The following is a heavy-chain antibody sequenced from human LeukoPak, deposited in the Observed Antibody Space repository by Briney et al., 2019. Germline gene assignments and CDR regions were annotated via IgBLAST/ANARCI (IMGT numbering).Heavy chain of an antibody. CDR3: ARGRYFSY. CDR2: IKEDGSEK. V-gene: IGHV3-7*01. Sequence: GGSLRLSCAASGFTFSRYWMSWVRQAPGKGLEWVANIKEDGSEKHYVDSVKGRFSISRDNAKNSVYLQMNSLRAEDTAVYYCARGRYFSYWGQGTLVTVSS. CDR1: GFTFSRYW. D-gene: IGHD3-9*01. J-gene: IGHJ4*02.